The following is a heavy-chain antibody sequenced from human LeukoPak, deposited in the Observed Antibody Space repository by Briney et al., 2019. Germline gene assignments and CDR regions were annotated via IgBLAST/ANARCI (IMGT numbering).Heavy chain of an antibody. D-gene: IGHD4-17*01. CDR2: INPNSGGT. J-gene: IGHJ6*03. CDR1: GYTFTGYY. V-gene: IGHV1-2*02. CDR3: ARGRGGDYYYYYYMDV. Sequence: ASVKVSCKASGYTFTGYYMHWVRQAPGQGLEWMGWINPNSGGTNYAQKFQGRVTMTRDTSISTAHMELSRLRSDDTAVYYCARGRGGDYYYYYYMDVWGKGTTVTVSS.